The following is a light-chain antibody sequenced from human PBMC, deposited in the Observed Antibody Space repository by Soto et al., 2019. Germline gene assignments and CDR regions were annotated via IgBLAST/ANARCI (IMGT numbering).Light chain of an antibody. Sequence: DIQMTQSPSSVSASVGARVTITCRASQDISIWLAWYRQRPGKVPELLIYAAASLQSGVPSRFSGSGSGTDFTLTINGLQPEDFATYYCQQASGFPRTFGQGTKVEIK. CDR2: AAA. V-gene: IGKV1-12*01. CDR3: QQASGFPRT. J-gene: IGKJ1*01. CDR1: QDISIW.